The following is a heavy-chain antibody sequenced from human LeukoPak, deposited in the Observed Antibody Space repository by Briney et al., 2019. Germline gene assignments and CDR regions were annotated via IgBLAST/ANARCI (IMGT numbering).Heavy chain of an antibody. V-gene: IGHV3-20*01. CDR3: ARDHGRPGTTYYYGMDV. Sequence: PGGSLRLSCAASGFTFDDYGMSWVRQAPGKGLEWVSGINLNGGSTGYADSVKGRFTISRDNAKNSLYLQMNSLRAEDTALYHCARDHGRPGTTYYYGMDVWGQGTTVTVSS. J-gene: IGHJ6*02. CDR2: INLNGGST. CDR1: GFTFDDYG. D-gene: IGHD1-7*01.